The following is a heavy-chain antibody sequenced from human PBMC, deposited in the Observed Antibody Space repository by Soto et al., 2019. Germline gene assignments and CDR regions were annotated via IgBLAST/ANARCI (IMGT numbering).Heavy chain of an antibody. CDR2: IGTAGDT. J-gene: IGHJ6*03. Sequence: EVQLVESGGGLVQPGGSLRLSCAASGFTFSSYDMHWVRQATGKGLEWVSAIGTAGDTYYPGSVKGRFTISRENAKNSLYLQMNSMRAGESAVYYCARAHRPYDFWSGYPSYYYYMDVWGKGTTVTVSS. CDR3: ARAHRPYDFWSGYPSYYYYMDV. D-gene: IGHD3-3*01. CDR1: GFTFSSYD. V-gene: IGHV3-13*01.